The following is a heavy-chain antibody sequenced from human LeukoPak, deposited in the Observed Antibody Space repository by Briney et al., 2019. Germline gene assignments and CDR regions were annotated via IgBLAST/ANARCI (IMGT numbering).Heavy chain of an antibody. V-gene: IGHV1-69*05. D-gene: IGHD2-2*01. CDR3: ARAVGPRYCSSISCPSDYMDV. CDR2: IIPIFGTA. J-gene: IGHJ6*03. CDR1: GGTFSSYA. Sequence: VASVKVSCKASGGTFSSYAISWVRQAPGQGLEWMGGIIPIFGTANYAQKFQGRVTITTDESTSTAYMELSSLRSEDTAVYYCARAVGPRYCSSISCPSDYMDVWGKGTTVTVSS.